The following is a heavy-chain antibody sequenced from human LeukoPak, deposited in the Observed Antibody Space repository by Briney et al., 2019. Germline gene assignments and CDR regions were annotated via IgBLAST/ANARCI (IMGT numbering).Heavy chain of an antibody. CDR2: IGGSDGTT. D-gene: IGHD3-10*01. CDR1: GFTFSSYA. Sequence: GGSLRLSCAASGFTFSSYAMNWVRQAPGKGLEWVSIIGGSDGTTYYSDSVKGRFTISRDNFQNTLYLQMNSLRAEDTAVYYCARRNAAYGPFDPWGQGTLVTVSS. CDR3: ARRNAAYGPFDP. V-gene: IGHV3-23*01. J-gene: IGHJ5*02.